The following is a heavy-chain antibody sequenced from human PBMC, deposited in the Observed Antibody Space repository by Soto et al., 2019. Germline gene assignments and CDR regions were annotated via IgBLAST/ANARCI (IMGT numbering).Heavy chain of an antibody. CDR1: GGTFSSYA. Sequence: VKVSCKASGGTFSSYAISCVRQAPGQGLEWMGGIIPIFGTANYAQKFQGRLTITADESTSTAYMELSSLRSEDTAVYYCARGAGLRYLEWLSDFDYWGKGTLVTVS. D-gene: IGHD3-3*01. V-gene: IGHV1-69*13. CDR2: IIPIFGTA. J-gene: IGHJ4*02. CDR3: ARGAGLRYLEWLSDFDY.